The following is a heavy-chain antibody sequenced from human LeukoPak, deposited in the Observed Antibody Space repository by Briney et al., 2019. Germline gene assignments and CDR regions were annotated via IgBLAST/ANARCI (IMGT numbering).Heavy chain of an antibody. V-gene: IGHV3-7*01. CDR2: IKQDGSEQ. J-gene: IGHJ4*02. CDR1: GFTFSSYW. D-gene: IGHD3/OR15-3a*01. Sequence: HPGGSLRLSCAASGFTFSSYWMSWVRQAPGKGPEWVANIKQDGSEQFYADSVKGRFTISRDNAKNSLYLQMHSVRAEDTAVYFCARDPQFFDWLLAFDYWGQGALVTVSS. CDR3: ARDPQFFDWLLAFDY.